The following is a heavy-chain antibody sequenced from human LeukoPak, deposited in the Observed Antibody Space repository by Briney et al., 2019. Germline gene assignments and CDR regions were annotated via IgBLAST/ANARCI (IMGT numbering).Heavy chain of an antibody. Sequence: GGSLRLSCAASGFTVSSNYMSWVRQAPGKGLEWVSAISGSGGSTYYADSVKGRFTISRDNSKNTLYLQMNSLRAEDTAVYYCAKGHYGDYGCFDYWGQGTLVTVSS. CDR2: ISGSGGST. J-gene: IGHJ4*02. V-gene: IGHV3-23*01. CDR3: AKGHYGDYGCFDY. CDR1: GFTVSSNY. D-gene: IGHD4-17*01.